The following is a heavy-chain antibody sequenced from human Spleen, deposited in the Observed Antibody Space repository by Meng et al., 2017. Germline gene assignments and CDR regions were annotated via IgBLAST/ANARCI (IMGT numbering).Heavy chain of an antibody. Sequence: QGQLGQSGAEVKKPGASVKVSGKASGYTFPDYWLHWVRRAPGQGLEWMGRINPKSGDTHYAQRFQGRVTMTGDTSISTAYMELSGLRSDDTAMYYCARDEDISAAGKLFGDYWGQGTLVTVSS. CDR2: INPKSGDT. CDR1: GYTFPDYW. D-gene: IGHD6-13*01. V-gene: IGHV1-2*06. CDR3: ARDEDISAAGKLFGDY. J-gene: IGHJ4*02.